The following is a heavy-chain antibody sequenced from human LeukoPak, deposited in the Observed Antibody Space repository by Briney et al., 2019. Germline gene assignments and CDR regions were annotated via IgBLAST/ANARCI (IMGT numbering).Heavy chain of an antibody. CDR3: ARDPVSWFGEAERKFDY. Sequence: ASVKVSCKASGYTFTSYGISRVRQAPGQGLEWMGWISAYNGNTNYAQKLQGRVTMTTDTSTSTAYMELRSLRSDDTAVYYCARDPVSWFGEAERKFDYWGQGTPVTVSS. D-gene: IGHD3-10*01. CDR1: GYTFTSYG. V-gene: IGHV1-18*01. J-gene: IGHJ4*02. CDR2: ISAYNGNT.